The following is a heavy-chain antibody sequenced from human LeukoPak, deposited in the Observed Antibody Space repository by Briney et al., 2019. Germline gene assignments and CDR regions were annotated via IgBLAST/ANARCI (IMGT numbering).Heavy chain of an antibody. V-gene: IGHV3-23*01. CDR3: AKDGGFDWLRS. J-gene: IGHJ4*02. CDR2: ISGSGGRT. CDR1: GFTFSSCA. Sequence: GGSLRLSCAASGFTFSSCAMSWVRQAPGKGLGYVAGISGSGGRTYYADTVKGRFTISRDNSKNTMHLQMNSLTVEDTAVFYCAKDGGFDWLRSWGQGTLVTVSS. D-gene: IGHD3-9*01.